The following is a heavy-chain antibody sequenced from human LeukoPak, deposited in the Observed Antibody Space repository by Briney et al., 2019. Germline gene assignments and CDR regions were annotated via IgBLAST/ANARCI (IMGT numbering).Heavy chain of an antibody. Sequence: GGSLRLSCAASGFTFSDYTMNWVRQAPGKGLEWLSSIGTAGNYIFYADSVQGRFTISRDNANDSLYLEMKSLRVEDTPTYYCATNLFCASASCLWGQGTLVTVSS. CDR1: GFTFSDYT. CDR2: IGTAGNYI. J-gene: IGHJ4*02. D-gene: IGHD2-2*01. CDR3: ATNLFCASASCL. V-gene: IGHV3-21*01.